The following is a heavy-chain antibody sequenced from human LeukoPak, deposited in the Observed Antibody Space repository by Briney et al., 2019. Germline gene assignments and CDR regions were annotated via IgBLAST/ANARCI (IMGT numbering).Heavy chain of an antibody. CDR3: AREPLWFGEARYFDL. D-gene: IGHD3-10*01. Sequence: GRSLRLSCAASGFTFSSYAMHWVRQAPGKGLEWVAVISYDGSNKYYADSVKGRFTISRDNSKNTLYLQMNSLRAEDTAVYYCAREPLWFGEARYFDLWGRGTLVTVSS. CDR1: GFTFSSYA. CDR2: ISYDGSNK. J-gene: IGHJ2*01. V-gene: IGHV3-30-3*01.